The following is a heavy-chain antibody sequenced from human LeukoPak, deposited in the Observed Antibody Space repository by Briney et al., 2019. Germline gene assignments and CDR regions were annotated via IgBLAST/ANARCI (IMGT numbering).Heavy chain of an antibody. CDR1: GVTLSSYA. V-gene: IGHV3-30-3*01. CDR3: ARDRSYRAVAPQNNFDY. D-gene: IGHD6-19*01. CDR2: ISYDGSNK. Sequence: GGSLRLSCAASGVTLSSYAMHWVRQAPGKGLEWVAVISYDGSNKYYADSVKGRFTISRDNSKNTLYLQMNSLRAEDTAVYYRARDRSYRAVAPQNNFDYWGQGTLVTVSS. J-gene: IGHJ4*02.